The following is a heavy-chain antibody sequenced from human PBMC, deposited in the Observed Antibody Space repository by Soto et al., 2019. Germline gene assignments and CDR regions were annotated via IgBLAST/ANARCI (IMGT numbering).Heavy chain of an antibody. V-gene: IGHV3-66*01. Sequence: PGGSLRLSCAASGLTVSSNYMSWVRQAPGKGLEWVSVIYSGTTTHYADSVKGRFTISRDSSKNTLYLQMNSLRAEDTAVYYCARGPTVTPVFFDYWGQGTLVTVSS. CDR1: GLTVSSNY. CDR2: IYSGTTT. J-gene: IGHJ4*02. CDR3: ARGPTVTPVFFDY. D-gene: IGHD4-17*01.